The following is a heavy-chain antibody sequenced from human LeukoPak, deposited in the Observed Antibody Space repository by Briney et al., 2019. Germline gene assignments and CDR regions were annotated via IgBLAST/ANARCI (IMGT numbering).Heavy chain of an antibody. CDR2: GSGSGGTT. J-gene: IGHJ2*01. CDR3: AKQSVSGYTSRWDWYFDL. V-gene: IGHV3-23*01. Sequence: PGGSRRLSCAASGFTFSDYAMSSVRQAPGKGLEWVSAGSGSGGTTYYADSVRGRFSISRDNSDNTLFLQMNSLRAEDTAVYYCAKQSVSGYTSRWDWYFDLWGRGTLVTASS. CDR1: GFTFSDYA. D-gene: IGHD6-13*01.